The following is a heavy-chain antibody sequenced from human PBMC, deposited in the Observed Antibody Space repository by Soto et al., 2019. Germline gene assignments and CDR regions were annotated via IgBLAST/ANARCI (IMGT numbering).Heavy chain of an antibody. J-gene: IGHJ3*02. V-gene: IGHV4-59*01. D-gene: IGHD2-8*01. Sequence: QVQLQESGPGLVKPSETLSLTCTVSGGSISSYYWSWIRQPPGKGLEWIGYIYYSGSTNYNPSLKSRVTISGDTSKNQLSLKMRSVTAADTAVYYCAREGSLHCTNGVCPHVFDIWGQGTMVTVSS. CDR3: AREGSLHCTNGVCPHVFDI. CDR1: GGSISSYY. CDR2: IYYSGST.